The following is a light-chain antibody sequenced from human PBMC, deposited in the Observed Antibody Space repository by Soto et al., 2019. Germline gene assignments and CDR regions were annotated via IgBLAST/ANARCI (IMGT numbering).Light chain of an antibody. CDR1: SSDVGGYHY. V-gene: IGLV2-14*01. Sequence: QSALTQPASVSGSPGQSITISCTGTSSDVGGYHYVSWYQQHPGKAPKLMIYEVSNRPSGVSNSFSGSKSGNTASLTISGLQAEDEADYFCSSYGSTSTRYVFGTGTKLTVL. J-gene: IGLJ1*01. CDR3: SSYGSTSTRYV. CDR2: EVS.